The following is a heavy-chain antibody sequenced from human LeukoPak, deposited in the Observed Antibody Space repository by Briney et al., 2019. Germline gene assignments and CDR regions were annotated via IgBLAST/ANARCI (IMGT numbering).Heavy chain of an antibody. CDR2: IYSGGST. D-gene: IGHD3-9*01. CDR3: ARDDILTGYRDY. V-gene: IGHV3-53*01. J-gene: IGHJ4*02. Sequence: GGSLRLSCAASGFTVSSNYMSWVRQAPGKGLEWVSVIYSGGSTYYADSVKGRFAISRDNSKNTLYLQMNILRAEDTAVYYCARDDILTGYRDYWGQGTLVTVSS. CDR1: GFTVSSNY.